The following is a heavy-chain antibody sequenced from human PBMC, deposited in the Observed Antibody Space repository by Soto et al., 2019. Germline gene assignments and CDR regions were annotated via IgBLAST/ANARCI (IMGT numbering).Heavy chain of an antibody. Sequence: GGSLRLSCAASGFTFSSYGMHWVRQAPGKGLEWVAVISYDGSNKYYADSVKGRFTISRDNSKNTLYLQMNSLRAEDTAVYYCAKTPRVGANGLDYWGQGTLVTVSS. CDR1: GFTFSSYG. CDR2: ISYDGSNK. CDR3: AKTPRVGANGLDY. J-gene: IGHJ4*02. D-gene: IGHD1-26*01. V-gene: IGHV3-30*18.